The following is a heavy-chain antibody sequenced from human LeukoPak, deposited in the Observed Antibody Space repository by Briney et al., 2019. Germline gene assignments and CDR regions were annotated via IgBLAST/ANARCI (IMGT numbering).Heavy chain of an antibody. Sequence: GGSLRLSCAASGFTFSTYTMNWVRQAPGKGLEWVSFISSSSSYIYYADSVKGRFTISRDNAKNSLYLQMNNLRAEDTAVYYCARDSSGYYPYWGQGTLVTVSS. D-gene: IGHD3-22*01. V-gene: IGHV3-21*01. CDR2: ISSSSSYI. CDR1: GFTFSTYT. J-gene: IGHJ4*02. CDR3: ARDSSGYYPY.